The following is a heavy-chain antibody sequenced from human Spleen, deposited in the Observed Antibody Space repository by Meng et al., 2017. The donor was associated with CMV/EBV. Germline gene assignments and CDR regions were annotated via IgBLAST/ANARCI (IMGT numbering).Heavy chain of an antibody. Sequence: QGQLLGSCPVLVKPSGPLSPPCTVSCDSNSKYYWSWIRQPAGKGLEWIGHMYISGSTSGSTNYNPSLKSRVTMSVDTSKNQFSLKLSSVTAADTAVYYCARAPYCIGDSCYSDAYWFDPWGQGTLVTVSS. CDR1: CDSNSKYY. V-gene: IGHV4-4*07. J-gene: IGHJ5*02. CDR2: MYISGSTSGST. CDR3: ARAPYCIGDSCYSDAYWFDP. D-gene: IGHD2-15*01.